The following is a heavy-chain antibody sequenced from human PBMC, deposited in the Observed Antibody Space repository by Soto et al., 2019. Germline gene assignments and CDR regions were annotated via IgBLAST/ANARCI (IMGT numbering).Heavy chain of an antibody. J-gene: IGHJ4*02. D-gene: IGHD3-22*01. CDR2: ISTYNGNT. V-gene: IGHV1-18*01. Sequence: QVQLVQSGAEVKKPGASVKVSCKASGYTFITYGVSWVRQAPGQGLDWLGGISTYNGNTRYAERLQGRVTMTTDTTTNTAYMELRNLRSEDTAVYYCARGPTDYYDNSANYFLDYWGQGTLVTVSS. CDR3: ARGPTDYYDNSANYFLDY. CDR1: GYTFITYG.